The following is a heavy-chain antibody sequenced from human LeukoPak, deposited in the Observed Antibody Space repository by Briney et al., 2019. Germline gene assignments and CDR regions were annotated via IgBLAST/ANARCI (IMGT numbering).Heavy chain of an antibody. Sequence: GGSLRLSCAASGFTFSSYAMRWVRQAPGKGLEWVSAISGSGGSTYYADSVKGRFTISRDNSKNTLYLQMNSLRAEDTAVYYCAKEQLRFLEWLPDYWGQGTLVTVSS. J-gene: IGHJ4*02. CDR1: GFTFSSYA. D-gene: IGHD3-3*01. CDR2: ISGSGGST. V-gene: IGHV3-23*01. CDR3: AKEQLRFLEWLPDY.